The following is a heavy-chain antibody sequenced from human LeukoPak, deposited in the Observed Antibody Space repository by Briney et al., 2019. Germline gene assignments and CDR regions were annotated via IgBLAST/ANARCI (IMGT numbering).Heavy chain of an antibody. J-gene: IGHJ4*02. CDR1: GYTFTSYY. V-gene: IGHV1-46*01. D-gene: IGHD6-6*01. Sequence: ASVKVSCKASGYTFTSYYVHWVRQAPGQGLEWMGIINPSGGSTSYAQKFQGRVTMTRDMSTSTVYMELSSLRSEDTAVYYCVAEDVPTRPKVFDYWAQGTLVTVSS. CDR3: VAEDVPTRPKVFDY. CDR2: INPSGGST.